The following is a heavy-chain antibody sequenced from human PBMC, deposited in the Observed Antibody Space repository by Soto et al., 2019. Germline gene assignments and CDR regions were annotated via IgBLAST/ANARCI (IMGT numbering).Heavy chain of an antibody. J-gene: IGHJ6*02. CDR1: GGSISSYY. CDR2: IYYSGST. Sequence: KASETLSLTCTVSGGSISSYYWSWIRQPPGKGLEWIGYIYYSGSTNYNPSLKSRVTISVDTSKNQFSLKLSSVTAADTAVYYCARGSRRVDILFTYDMDVWGQGTTVTVSS. CDR3: ARGSRRVDILFTYDMDV. V-gene: IGHV4-59*01. D-gene: IGHD2-2*03.